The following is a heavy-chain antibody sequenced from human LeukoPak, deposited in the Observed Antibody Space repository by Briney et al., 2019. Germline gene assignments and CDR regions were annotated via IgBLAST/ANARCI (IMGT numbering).Heavy chain of an antibody. D-gene: IGHD6-6*01. CDR1: GGSISSYY. Sequence: SETLSLTCTVSGGSISSYYWSRIRQPPGKGLEWIGYIYTSGSTNYNPSLKSRATISVDTSKNQFSLKLSSVTAADTAVYYCARHSIQYSSSSPYDCWGQGTLVTVSS. V-gene: IGHV4-4*09. CDR3: ARHSIQYSSSSPYDC. CDR2: IYTSGST. J-gene: IGHJ4*02.